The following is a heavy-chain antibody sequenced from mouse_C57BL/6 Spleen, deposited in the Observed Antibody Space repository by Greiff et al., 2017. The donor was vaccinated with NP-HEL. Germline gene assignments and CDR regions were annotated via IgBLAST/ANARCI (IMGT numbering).Heavy chain of an antibody. J-gene: IGHJ4*01. D-gene: IGHD1-1*01. Sequence: VQGVESGAELVRPGTSVKVSCKASGYAFTNYLIEWVKQRPGQGLEWIGVINPGSGGTNYNEKFKGKATLTADKSSSTAYMQLSSLTSEDSAVYFCARGITTVVASYYYAMDYWGQGTSVTVSS. CDR1: GYAFTNYL. V-gene: IGHV1-54*01. CDR2: INPGSGGT. CDR3: ARGITTVVASYYYAMDY.